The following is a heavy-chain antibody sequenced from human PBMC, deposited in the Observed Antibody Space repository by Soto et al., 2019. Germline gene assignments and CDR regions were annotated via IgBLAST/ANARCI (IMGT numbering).Heavy chain of an antibody. CDR3: ARDTGVTPRKNYFDY. V-gene: IGHV1-69*13. CDR2: IIPMFGTS. D-gene: IGHD3-3*01. J-gene: IGHJ4*02. Sequence: ASVKVSCKAAGGTFSSYSFNWVRQAPGQGLEWVGGIIPMFGTSNYAQKFQGRVTITADGSTTTAYMELRSLRSEDTAVYYCARDTGVTPRKNYFDYWGQGTLVTVSS. CDR1: GGTFSSYS.